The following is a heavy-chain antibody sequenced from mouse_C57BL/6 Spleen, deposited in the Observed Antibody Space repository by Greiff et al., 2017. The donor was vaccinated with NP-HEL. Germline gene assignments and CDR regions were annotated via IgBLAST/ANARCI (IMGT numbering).Heavy chain of an antibody. J-gene: IGHJ2*01. Sequence: QVQLQQSGAELVKPGASVKISCKASGYAFSSYWMNWVKQRPGKGLEWIGQIYPGDGDTNYNGKFKGKATLTADKSSSTAYMQLSSLTSEDSAVYFCARRGGLTGYFDYWGQGTTLTVSS. V-gene: IGHV1-80*01. CDR3: ARRGGLTGYFDY. CDR1: GYAFSSYW. CDR2: IYPGDGDT. D-gene: IGHD4-1*01.